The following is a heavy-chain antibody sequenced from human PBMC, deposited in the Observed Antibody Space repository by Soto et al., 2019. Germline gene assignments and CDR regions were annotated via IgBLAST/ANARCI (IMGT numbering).Heavy chain of an antibody. CDR1: GAPITINY. V-gene: IGHV4-59*01. CDR2: IYYSGST. Sequence: PSETLSLTCTVSGAPITINYWSWIRQAPGKGLEWIGYIYYSGSTTYNPSLKSRVTMSADTSKDQFSLKLNSVTAADTAVYYCARDAGGPYDLWCPGILVTVS. J-gene: IGHJ5*02. D-gene: IGHD2-15*01. CDR3: ARDAGGPYDL.